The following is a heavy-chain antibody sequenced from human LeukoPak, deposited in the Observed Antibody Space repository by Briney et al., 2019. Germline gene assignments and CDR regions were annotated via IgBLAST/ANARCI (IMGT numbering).Heavy chain of an antibody. CDR3: ARRPGSYYYYGMDV. D-gene: IGHD6-25*01. Sequence: ASETLSLTCTVSGGSISSYYWSWIRQPPGKGLEWIGYIYYSGSTNYNPSLKSRVTISVDTSKNQFSLKLSSVTAADTAVYYCARRPGSYYYYGMDVWGQGTTVTLSS. J-gene: IGHJ6*02. V-gene: IGHV4-59*08. CDR2: IYYSGST. CDR1: GGSISSYY.